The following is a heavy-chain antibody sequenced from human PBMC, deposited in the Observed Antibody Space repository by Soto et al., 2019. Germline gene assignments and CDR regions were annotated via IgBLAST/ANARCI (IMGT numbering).Heavy chain of an antibody. CDR2: MSGRGGSV. J-gene: IGHJ4*01. D-gene: IGHD3-22*01. CDR3: TTDSYSTMIVVRFDY. Sequence: GGSLRLSCAGSGFTFSDYAISWVRQAPGKGLEWVSAMSGRGGSVYYADSVKGRFSISRENSKNTVYLQMSSLRGEDTAIYYCTTDSYSTMIVVRFDYWGHGTLVTVSS. CDR1: GFTFSDYA. V-gene: IGHV3-23*01.